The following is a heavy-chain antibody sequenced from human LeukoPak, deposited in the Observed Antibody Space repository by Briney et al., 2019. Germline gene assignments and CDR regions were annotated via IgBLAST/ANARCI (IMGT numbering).Heavy chain of an antibody. J-gene: IGHJ4*02. V-gene: IGHV4-59*01. CDR2: IYYSGST. D-gene: IGHD4-23*01. CDR1: GDSISSYY. CDR3: ARARPGYGGNYYFDY. Sequence: SETLSLTCTVSGDSISSYYWSWIRQPPGKGLEWIGYIYYSGSTNYNPSLKSRVTISVDTSKNQFSLKLSSVTAADTAVYYCARARPGYGGNYYFDYWGQGTLVTVSS.